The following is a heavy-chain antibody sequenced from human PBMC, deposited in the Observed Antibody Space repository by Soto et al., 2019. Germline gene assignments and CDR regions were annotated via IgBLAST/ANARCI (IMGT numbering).Heavy chain of an antibody. CDR3: ARDYGYSSGWYGFDP. CDR2: INPNSGGT. J-gene: IGHJ5*02. D-gene: IGHD6-19*01. CDR1: GYTFTGYY. Sequence: ASVKVSCKASGYTFTGYYMHWVRQAPGQGLEWMGWINPNSGGTNYAQKFQGRVTMTRDTSISTAYMELSRLRSDDTAVYYCARDYGYSSGWYGFDPWGQGTLVTVSS. V-gene: IGHV1-2*02.